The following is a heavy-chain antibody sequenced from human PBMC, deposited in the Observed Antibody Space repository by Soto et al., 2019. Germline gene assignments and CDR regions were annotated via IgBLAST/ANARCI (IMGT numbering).Heavy chain of an antibody. CDR3: AGGGYQLQPPPYRVTAIGMDV. J-gene: IGHJ6*02. CDR2: IYYSGST. Sequence: SETLSLTCTVSGGSISSSSYYWGWIRQPPGKGLEWIGSIYYSGSTYYNPSLKSRVTISVDTSKNQFSLKLSSVTAADTAVYYCAGGGYQLQPPPYRVTAIGMDVWGQGTTVTVSS. CDR1: GGSISSSSYY. V-gene: IGHV4-39*01. D-gene: IGHD2-2*01.